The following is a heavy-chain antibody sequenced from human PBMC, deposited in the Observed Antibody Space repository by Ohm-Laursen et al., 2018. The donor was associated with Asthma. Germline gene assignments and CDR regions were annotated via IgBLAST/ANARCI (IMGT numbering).Heavy chain of an antibody. V-gene: IGHV1-69*01. J-gene: IGHJ6*02. CDR1: GYTFTAYY. CDR3: ARGADQYGMDV. D-gene: IGHD2-2*01. CDR2: IIPIFGTA. Sequence: SSVKVSCKASGYTFTAYYMHWVRQAPGQGLEWMGGIIPIFGTANYAQKFQGRVTITADESTSTAYMELSSLRSEDTAVYYCARGADQYGMDVWGQGTTVTVSS.